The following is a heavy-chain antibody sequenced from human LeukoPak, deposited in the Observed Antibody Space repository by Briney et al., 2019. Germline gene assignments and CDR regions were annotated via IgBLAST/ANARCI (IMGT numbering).Heavy chain of an antibody. CDR2: ISYDGSNK. CDR1: GFTFKTYA. J-gene: IGHJ3*02. CDR3: AKDRGYYYDNGGDI. V-gene: IGHV3-30*04. D-gene: IGHD3-22*01. Sequence: GGSLRLSCADSGFTFKTYAMHWVRQAPGKGLEWVAVISYDGSNKYYTDSVKGRFTISRDNSRNTLYVQMNSLRAEDTAVYYCAKDRGYYYDNGGDIWGQGTMVTVSS.